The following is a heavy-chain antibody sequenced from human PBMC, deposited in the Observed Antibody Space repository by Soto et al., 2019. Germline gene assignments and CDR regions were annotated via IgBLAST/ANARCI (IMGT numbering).Heavy chain of an antibody. CDR2: IKSKTDGGTT. D-gene: IGHD2-8*01. CDR1: GFTFSNAW. J-gene: IGHJ4*02. V-gene: IGHV3-15*07. CDR3: TTDSEWENCTNGVCYVAVY. Sequence: GSLRLSCAASGFTFSNAWMNGVRQAPGKGLEWVGRIKSKTDGGTTDYAAPVKGRFTISRDDSKNTLYLQMNSLKTEDTAVYYSTTDSEWENCTNGVCYVAVYWGQGTLVTVPQ.